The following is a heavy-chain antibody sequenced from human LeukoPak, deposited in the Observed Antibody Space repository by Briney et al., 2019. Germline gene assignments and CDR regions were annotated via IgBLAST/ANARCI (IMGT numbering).Heavy chain of an antibody. CDR1: GFTFSSYW. CDR3: VPHSEVPARRGAFDI. Sequence: PGGSLRLSCAASGFTFSSYWMHWVRQAPGKGLVWVSRINTDGSSTSYADSVKGRFTISRDNAKNTLYLQMNSLRAEDTAVYYCVPHSEVPARRGAFDIWGQGTMVTVSS. CDR2: INTDGSST. V-gene: IGHV3-74*01. D-gene: IGHD2-2*01. J-gene: IGHJ3*02.